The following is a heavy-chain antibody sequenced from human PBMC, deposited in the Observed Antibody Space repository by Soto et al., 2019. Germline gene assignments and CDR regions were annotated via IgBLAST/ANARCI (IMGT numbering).Heavy chain of an antibody. Sequence: SETLSLTCNVSGGSISNYYWTWVRQSPEKGLEWIGYMYYNGNINYNPSLKSRVTISIDTSKNQFSLTLKSVTAADTAVYYCASGGNWFDPWGQGALVTVSS. J-gene: IGHJ5*02. CDR3: ASGGNWFDP. CDR2: MYYNGNI. D-gene: IGHD3-16*01. V-gene: IGHV4-59*01. CDR1: GGSISNYY.